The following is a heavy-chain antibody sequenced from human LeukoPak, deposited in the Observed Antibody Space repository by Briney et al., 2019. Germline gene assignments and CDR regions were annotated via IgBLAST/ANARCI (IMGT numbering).Heavy chain of an antibody. Sequence: PSETLSLTCAVSGGSISSGGYSWSWIRQPPGKGLEWIGYIYHSGSTYYNPSLKSRVTISVDTSKNQFSLKLSSVTAADTAVYYCARLDSSSWRYYGMDVWGQGTTVTVSS. D-gene: IGHD6-13*01. CDR1: GGSISSGGYS. CDR3: ARLDSSSWRYYGMDV. J-gene: IGHJ6*02. CDR2: IYHSGST. V-gene: IGHV4-30-2*01.